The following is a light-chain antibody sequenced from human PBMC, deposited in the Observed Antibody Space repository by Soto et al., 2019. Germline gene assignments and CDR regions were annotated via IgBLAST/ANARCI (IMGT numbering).Light chain of an antibody. CDR1: QSVIIY. Sequence: EIVLTQSPATLSLSPGERATLSCRASQSVIIYLAWYQQKPGQAPRLLIYDASNRAPGIPARFSGSGSGTDFTLTISSLAPEDFAVYYCQQRYNWPPLTFGGGTKVEIK. CDR3: QQRYNWPPLT. CDR2: DAS. V-gene: IGKV3-11*01. J-gene: IGKJ4*01.